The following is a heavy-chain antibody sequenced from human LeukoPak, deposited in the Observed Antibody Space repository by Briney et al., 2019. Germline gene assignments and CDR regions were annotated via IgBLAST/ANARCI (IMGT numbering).Heavy chain of an antibody. Sequence: GGSLRLSCVTSGFTFNIYAMHWVRQAPGKGLEWVAVISYDGSNKYYADSVKGRFTISRDNSKNTLYLQMNSLRAEDTAVYYCAKALYYYGSGSYYTFDYWGQGTLVTVSS. CDR2: ISYDGSNK. CDR1: GFTFNIYA. CDR3: AKALYYYGSGSYYTFDY. J-gene: IGHJ4*02. D-gene: IGHD3-10*01. V-gene: IGHV3-30*04.